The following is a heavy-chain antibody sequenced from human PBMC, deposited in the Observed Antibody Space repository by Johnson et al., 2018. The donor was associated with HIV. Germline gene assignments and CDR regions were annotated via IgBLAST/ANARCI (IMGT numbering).Heavy chain of an antibody. Sequence: QVQLLESGGGVVQPGGSLRLSCAASGFSFSDYITHWVRQAPGKGLEWVVAISFDGSNTGYADSVKGRFTISRDNSKNTLYLQMNTLRPEDSAFYYCARTVVGSSYDAFDIWGQGTMVTVSS. CDR3: ARTVVGSSYDAFDI. D-gene: IGHD4-23*01. CDR1: GFSFSDYI. J-gene: IGHJ3*02. CDR2: ISFDGSNT. V-gene: IGHV3-30*04.